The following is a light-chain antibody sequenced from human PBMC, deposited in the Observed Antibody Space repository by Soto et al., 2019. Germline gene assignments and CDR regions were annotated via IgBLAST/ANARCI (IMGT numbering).Light chain of an antibody. CDR3: QQYYSTPVT. CDR2: WAS. Sequence: DIVMTQSPDSLAVSLGERATINCKSSQSILFSSNNKNYLTWYQQKPGQPPKPLIYWASTRESGVPDRFSGSGSEKDFTLTISSLQAEDVAVYYCQQYYSTPVTFGGGTKVEIK. CDR1: QSILFSSNNKNY. V-gene: IGKV4-1*01. J-gene: IGKJ4*01.